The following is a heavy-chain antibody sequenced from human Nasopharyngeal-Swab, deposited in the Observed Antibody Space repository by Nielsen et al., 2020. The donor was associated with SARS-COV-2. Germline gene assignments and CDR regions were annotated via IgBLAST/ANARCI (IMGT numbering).Heavy chain of an antibody. D-gene: IGHD2/OR15-2a*01. V-gene: IGHV3-74*01. CDR1: DFTFTSYW. J-gene: IGHJ4*02. CDR2: ISTDGRIT. Sequence: GESLKISCAASDFTFTSYWMHWVRQAPGKGLVWLSRISTDGRITTYADSVRGRFTISRDNAKNTLFLQMNSLGADDTAVYYCARAVRANYFFLDYWGQGTLVAVSS. CDR3: ARAVRANYFFLDY.